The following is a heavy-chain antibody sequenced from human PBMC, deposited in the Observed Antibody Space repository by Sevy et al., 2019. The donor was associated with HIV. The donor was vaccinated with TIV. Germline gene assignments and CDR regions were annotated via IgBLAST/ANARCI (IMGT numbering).Heavy chain of an antibody. CDR1: GFTFSSYA. D-gene: IGHD3-10*01. CDR2: ISGSGGST. Sequence: GGCLRLSCAASGFTFSSYAMSWVRQAPGKGLEWVSAISGSGGSTYYADAVKGRFTISRDNSKNTLYLQMNSLRAEDTAVYYCATSARFGELFNYMDVWGKGTTVTVSS. CDR3: ATSARFGELFNYMDV. V-gene: IGHV3-23*01. J-gene: IGHJ6*03.